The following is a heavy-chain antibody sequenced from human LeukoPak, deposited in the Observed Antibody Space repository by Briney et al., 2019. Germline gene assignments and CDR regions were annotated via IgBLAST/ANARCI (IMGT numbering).Heavy chain of an antibody. J-gene: IGHJ1*01. CDR1: GFTFSSSA. CDR3: ARNNEMTL. D-gene: IGHD5-24*01. CDR2: VRIKANNYAT. V-gene: IGHV3-73*01. Sequence: PGGSLRLSCAASGFTFSSSAMHWVRQASGRGLEWVGGVRIKANNYATAYAASVKGRFTISRDDSKSTAYLQMNSLKTEDTAVYYCARNNEMTLWGQGTLVTVSS.